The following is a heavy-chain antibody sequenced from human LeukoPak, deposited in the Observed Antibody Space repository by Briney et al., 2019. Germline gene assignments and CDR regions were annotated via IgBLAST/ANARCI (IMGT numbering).Heavy chain of an antibody. J-gene: IGHJ4*02. CDR2: IWYDGSSK. Sequence: PGGSLRLSCAASGFTFCSYGMHWVRQAPGKGLDWVAVIWYDGSSKSYADSVKGRFTISRDNSKNTLYLQMNSLRAEDTAVYYCAREKASGWYVGDYWGQGTLVTVSS. CDR3: AREKASGWYVGDY. D-gene: IGHD6-19*01. CDR1: GFTFCSYG. V-gene: IGHV3-33*01.